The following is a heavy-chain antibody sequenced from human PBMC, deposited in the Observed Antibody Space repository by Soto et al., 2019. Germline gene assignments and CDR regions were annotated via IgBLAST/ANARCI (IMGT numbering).Heavy chain of an antibody. J-gene: IGHJ5*02. D-gene: IGHD6-13*01. Sequence: AAVKVSCKASGYTFTSYGISWVRQAPGQGLEWMGWISAYNGNTNYAQRLQGRVTMTTDTSTSTAYMELRSLRSDDTAVYYCARVRNSLAAAGEENWFDPWGQGTMVTVYS. CDR3: ARVRNSLAAAGEENWFDP. CDR2: ISAYNGNT. CDR1: GYTFTSYG. V-gene: IGHV1-18*01.